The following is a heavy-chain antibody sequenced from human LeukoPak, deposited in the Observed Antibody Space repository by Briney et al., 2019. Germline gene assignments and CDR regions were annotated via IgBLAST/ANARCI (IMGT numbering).Heavy chain of an antibody. V-gene: IGHV3-48*03. CDR2: MSGIGDTT. J-gene: IGHJ4*02. D-gene: IGHD3-3*01. CDR3: ARGAEGITIYER. CDR1: GFTFKEYG. Sequence: PGGSLRLSCAASGFTFKEYGMTWVRQAPGKGLEWVSGMSGIGDTTYYADSVKGRFTTSRDNAKKSLFLQMNSLRAEDTAVYYCARGAEGITIYERWGQGTLVTVSS.